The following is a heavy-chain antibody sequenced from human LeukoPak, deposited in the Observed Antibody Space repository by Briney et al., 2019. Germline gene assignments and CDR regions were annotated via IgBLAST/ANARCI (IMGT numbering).Heavy chain of an antibody. V-gene: IGHV1-69*02. Sequence: GASVKVSCKASGGTFSSYTISWVRQAPGQGLEWMGRIIPILGIANYAQKFQGRVTITADKSTSTAYVELSSLRSEDTAVYYCASTKGYCTNGVCYSGSIDYWGQGTLVTVPS. J-gene: IGHJ4*02. D-gene: IGHD2-8*01. CDR3: ASTKGYCTNGVCYSGSIDY. CDR1: GGTFSSYT. CDR2: IIPILGIA.